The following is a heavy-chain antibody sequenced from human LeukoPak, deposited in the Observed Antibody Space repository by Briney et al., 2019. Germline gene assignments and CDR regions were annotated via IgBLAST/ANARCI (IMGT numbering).Heavy chain of an antibody. Sequence: ASVKVSCKTSGYSFTDYYMHWVRQAPGQGLELMGWIDPNSGGTSSAQKFQGRVTMTRDTSITTVYMEVSWLTSADTAIYYCARADRLHGGPYLIGPWGQGTLVTVSS. D-gene: IGHD2-21*01. CDR2: IDPNSGGT. CDR1: GYSFTDYY. J-gene: IGHJ5*02. V-gene: IGHV1-2*02. CDR3: ARADRLHGGPYLIGP.